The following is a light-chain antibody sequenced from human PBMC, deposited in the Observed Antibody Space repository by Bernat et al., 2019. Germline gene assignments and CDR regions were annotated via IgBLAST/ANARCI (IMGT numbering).Light chain of an antibody. V-gene: IGLV1-44*01. CDR1: SSNIGSDT. J-gene: IGLJ1*01. CDR2: STN. Sequence: QSVLTQPPSVSATPGQRVTISCSGSSSNIGSDTVNWYHQVPGTAPKLLIYSTNRRPSGVPDRFSGSKSGTSASLAIRGLQSEDDGDYYCASWDSTLKGYVFGTGTKIAVL. CDR3: ASWDSTLKGYV.